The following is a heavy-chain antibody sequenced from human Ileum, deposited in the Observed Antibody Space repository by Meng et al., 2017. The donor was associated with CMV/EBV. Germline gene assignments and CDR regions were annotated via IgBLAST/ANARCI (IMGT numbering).Heavy chain of an antibody. Sequence: ASVKVSCKASGYTFTSYDINWVRQATGQGLEWMGWMNPNSGNTGYAQKFQGRVTMTRNTSISTAYMELSSLRSEDTAVYYCARDLGEGGSFDYWGQGTLVTVSS. J-gene: IGHJ4*02. CDR3: ARDLGEGGSFDY. CDR1: GYTFTSYD. V-gene: IGHV1-8*01. CDR2: MNPNSGNT. D-gene: IGHD3-10*01.